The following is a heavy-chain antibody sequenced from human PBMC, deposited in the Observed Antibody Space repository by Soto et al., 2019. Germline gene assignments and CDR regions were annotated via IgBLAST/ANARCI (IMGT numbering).Heavy chain of an antibody. J-gene: IGHJ4*02. CDR1: GGSISSGAYS. D-gene: IGHD3-16*02. CDR2: IYHSGNT. CDR3: ATEFGGVIVNIMGY. V-gene: IGHV4-30-2*01. Sequence: TSETLSLTCGVSGGSISSGAYSWSWIRQPPGKGLEWIGYIYHSGNTYYNPSLKSRVTISVDRSKNQFSLKLSSVTAEDTAVYYCATEFGGVIVNIMGYWGQGTLVTVSS.